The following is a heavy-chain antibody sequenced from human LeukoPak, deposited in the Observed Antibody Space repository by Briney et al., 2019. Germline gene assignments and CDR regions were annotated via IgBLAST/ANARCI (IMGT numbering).Heavy chain of an antibody. Sequence: ETLSLTCAVYGGSFSGYYWSWIRQPPGKGLEWIGEINHSGSTNYNPSLKSRVTISVDTSKNQFSLKLSSVTAADTAVYYCARVGYCSGGSCSSYWGQGTLVTVSS. CDR1: GGSFSGYY. CDR3: ARVGYCSGGSCSSY. D-gene: IGHD2-15*01. J-gene: IGHJ4*02. CDR2: INHSGST. V-gene: IGHV4-34*01.